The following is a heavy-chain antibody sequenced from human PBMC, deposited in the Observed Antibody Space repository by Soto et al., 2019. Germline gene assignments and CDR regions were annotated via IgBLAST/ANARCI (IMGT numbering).Heavy chain of an antibody. Sequence: QAQLMQSGAEVKKPGSSVKVSCKASGGTFSGYAINWVRQAPGQGLEWMGGIIPLLGITDYGQKFQGRITVGADGSTGTAYMGLRGLRSEDTAVYYWAGDPGSIPGTTSSEDFQHWGQGTLVSVSS. CDR3: AGDPGSIPGTTSSEDFQH. CDR1: GGTFSGYA. J-gene: IGHJ1*01. D-gene: IGHD1-1*01. V-gene: IGHV1-69*01. CDR2: IIPLLGIT.